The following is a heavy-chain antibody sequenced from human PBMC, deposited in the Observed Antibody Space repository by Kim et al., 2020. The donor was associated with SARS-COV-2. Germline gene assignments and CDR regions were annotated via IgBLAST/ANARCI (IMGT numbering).Heavy chain of an antibody. CDR2: IIPILGTT. CDR1: GGTFSRNG. CDR3: ARNVNETPVVLFGVYYYYG. V-gene: IGHV1-69*13. D-gene: IGHD3-16*01. J-gene: IGHJ6*01. Sequence: SVKVSCKASGGTFSRNGITWVRQAPGQGLEWMGGIIPILGTTKYAQRFQGRVTITADESASAAYMELSSLRSEDTAVYYCARNVNETPVVLFGVYYYYG.